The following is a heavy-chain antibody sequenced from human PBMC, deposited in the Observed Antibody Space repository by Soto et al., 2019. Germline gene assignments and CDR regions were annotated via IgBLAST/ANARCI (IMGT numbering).Heavy chain of an antibody. J-gene: IGHJ4*02. CDR3: TSVKYSGYDGY. CDR2: IRSKANSYAT. V-gene: IGHV3-73*01. CDR1: GFTFSGSA. Sequence: EVQLVESGGGLVQPGGSLKLSCAASGFTFSGSAMHWVRQASGKGLEWVGRIRSKANSYATAYAASVKGRLTISRDDSKNTAYLQMNSLKTEDTAVYYCTSVKYSGYDGYWGQGTLVTVSS. D-gene: IGHD5-12*01.